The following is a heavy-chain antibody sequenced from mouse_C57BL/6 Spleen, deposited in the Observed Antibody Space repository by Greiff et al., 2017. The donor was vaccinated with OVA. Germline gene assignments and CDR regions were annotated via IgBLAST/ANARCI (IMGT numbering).Heavy chain of an antibody. CDR2: IDPENGDT. CDR1: GFNIKDDY. J-gene: IGHJ3*01. CDR3: TRPPRGFAY. V-gene: IGHV14-4*01. Sequence: EVQLVESGAELVRPGASVKLSCTASGFNIKDDYMHWVKQRPEQGLEWIGWIDPENGDTEYASKFQGKATITADTSSNTAYLERSSLTSEDTAVYYCTRPPRGFAYWGQGTLVTVSA.